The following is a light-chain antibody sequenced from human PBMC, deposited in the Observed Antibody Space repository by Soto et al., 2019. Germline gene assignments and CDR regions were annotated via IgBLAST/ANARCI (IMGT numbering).Light chain of an antibody. J-gene: IGKJ4*01. CDR2: GPS. V-gene: IGKV3-15*01. CDR3: QQYNDWPPS. CDR1: QRIGRD. Sequence: EIMLTQTPAILSASPGDAITLSCRASQRIGRDLAWYQQRRGKSPRLLIYGPSIRATGVPARFTGSGSGAESTLTISNVQPEDFAVYYCQQYNDWPPSFGGGTEVEI.